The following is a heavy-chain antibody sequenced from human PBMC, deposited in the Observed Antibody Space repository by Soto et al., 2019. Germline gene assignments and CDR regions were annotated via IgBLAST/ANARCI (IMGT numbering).Heavy chain of an antibody. CDR2: IYYSGST. CDR1: GGSISSYY. J-gene: IGHJ4*02. CDR3: ASSPSSSSPFDY. Sequence: SETLSLTCTVSGGSISSYYWSWIRQPPGKGLEWIGYIYYSGSTNYNPSLKSRVTISVDTSKNQFSLKLSSVTAADTAVYYCASSPSSSSPFDYRGQGTLVTVSS. V-gene: IGHV4-59*01. D-gene: IGHD6-6*01.